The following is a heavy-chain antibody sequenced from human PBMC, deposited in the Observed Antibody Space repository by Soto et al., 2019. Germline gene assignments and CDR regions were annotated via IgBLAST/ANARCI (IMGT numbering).Heavy chain of an antibody. CDR2: ISYDGSNK. D-gene: IGHD2-2*01. V-gene: IGHV3-30*18. CDR1: GFTFSSYG. J-gene: IGHJ6*02. CDR3: AKDAIVVVPAAYYYYGMDV. Sequence: QVQLVESGGGVVQPGRSLRLSCAASGFTFSSYGMHWVRQAPGKGLEWVAVISYDGSNKYYADSVKGRFTISRDNSKNTLYLLMNSLRAEDTAVYYCAKDAIVVVPAAYYYYGMDVWGQGTTVTVSS.